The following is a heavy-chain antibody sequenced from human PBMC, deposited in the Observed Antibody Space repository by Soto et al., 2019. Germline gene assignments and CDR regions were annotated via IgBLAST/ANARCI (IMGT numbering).Heavy chain of an antibody. D-gene: IGHD6-13*01. J-gene: IGHJ4*02. CDR2: ISSSSSYI. CDR3: ASEIADQGSG. V-gene: IGHV3-21*01. Sequence: LRLSCAASGFTFSSYSMNWVRQATGKGLEWVSSISSSSSYIYYADSVKGRFTISRDNAKNSLYLQMNSLRAEDTAVYYCASEIADQGSGWGQGTLVTVSS. CDR1: GFTFSSYS.